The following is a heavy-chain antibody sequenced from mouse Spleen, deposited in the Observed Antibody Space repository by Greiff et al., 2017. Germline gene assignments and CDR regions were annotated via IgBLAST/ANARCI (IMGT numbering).Heavy chain of an antibody. Sequence: EVRLVESGGGLVKRGGSLKLSCAASGFTFSSYAMSWVRQTPEKRLEWVATISSGGGNTYYPDSVKGRFTISRDNAKNTLYLQMSSLKSEDTAMYYCARLDSSGPWFAYWGQGTLVTVSA. V-gene: IGHV5-9*04. CDR2: ISSGGGNT. CDR1: GFTFSSYA. CDR3: ARLDSSGPWFAY. D-gene: IGHD3-2*01. J-gene: IGHJ3*01.